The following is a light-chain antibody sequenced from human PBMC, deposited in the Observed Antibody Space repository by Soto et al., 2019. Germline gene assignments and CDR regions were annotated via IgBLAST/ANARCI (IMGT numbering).Light chain of an antibody. CDR2: NSD. J-gene: IGLJ1*01. CDR1: SSNIGINT. CDR3: AAWDDSLNGFFV. V-gene: IGLV1-44*01. Sequence: QSVLTQPPSASGTPGQRVTVSCSGSSSNIGINTVNWYQHLPGTAPKLLIYNSDQRPSGVPVRISGSKSGTSASLAIGGLQSEDEADYYCAAWDDSLNGFFVFGTGTKVTVL.